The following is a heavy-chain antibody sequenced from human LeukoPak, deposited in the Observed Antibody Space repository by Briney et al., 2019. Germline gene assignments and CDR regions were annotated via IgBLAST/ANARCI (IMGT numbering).Heavy chain of an antibody. Sequence: SETLSLTCNVSGASMTSSYWSWLRQPPGKGLEWIAYVYYTGVTNYNPSLKGRVIISLDTARNQLSLKLSSVTAADTAVYYCARGYGRDGGYWGQGTLVTVSS. CDR1: GASMTSSY. J-gene: IGHJ4*02. CDR3: ARGYGRDGGY. CDR2: VYYTGVT. D-gene: IGHD5-24*01. V-gene: IGHV4-59*01.